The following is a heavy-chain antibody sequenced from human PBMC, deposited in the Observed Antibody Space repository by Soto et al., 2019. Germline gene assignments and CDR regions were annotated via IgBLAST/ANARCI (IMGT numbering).Heavy chain of an antibody. V-gene: IGHV1-58*01. D-gene: IGHD3-10*01. Sequence: ASVKVSCKASGFTFTSSAVQWVRQARGQRLEWIGWIVVGSGNTNYAQKFQERVTITRDMSTSTACMELGSLRSEDTAVYYCAAGPTHSHYYYGSGSYYNVDYYYGMDVWGQGTTVTVSS. J-gene: IGHJ6*02. CDR2: IVVGSGNT. CDR1: GFTFTSSA. CDR3: AAGPTHSHYYYGSGSYYNVDYYYGMDV.